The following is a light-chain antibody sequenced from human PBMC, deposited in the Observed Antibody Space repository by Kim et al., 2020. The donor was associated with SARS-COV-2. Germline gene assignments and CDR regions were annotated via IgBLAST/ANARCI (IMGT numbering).Light chain of an antibody. V-gene: IGLV2-23*02. CDR1: STDVGSYTV. CDR2: DVT. Sequence: GPSITISCTGTSTDVGSYTVVSWYHQHPANAPKLMFYDVTKRPSGVSHRFSGYTCGNTASLTISGLQAEDEADYYCCSFAGSSTYVFGTGTKVTVL. J-gene: IGLJ1*01. CDR3: CSFAGSSTYV.